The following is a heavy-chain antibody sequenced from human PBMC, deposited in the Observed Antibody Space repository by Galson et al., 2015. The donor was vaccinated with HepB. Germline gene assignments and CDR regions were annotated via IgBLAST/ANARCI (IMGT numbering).Heavy chain of an antibody. J-gene: IGHJ4*02. CDR1: GFTFRSSA. D-gene: IGHD2-21*01. CDR2: ISSNGGRT. CDR3: ARDLILFRTFEPLGY. V-gene: IGHV3-64*01. Sequence: SLRLSCAASGFTFRSSAMHWVRQAPGKGLEYVSAISSNGGRTYYANSEKGRFTISRDNSKNTLYLQMGSLRAENMAVYYCARDLILFRTFEPLGYWGQGHLVTVSS.